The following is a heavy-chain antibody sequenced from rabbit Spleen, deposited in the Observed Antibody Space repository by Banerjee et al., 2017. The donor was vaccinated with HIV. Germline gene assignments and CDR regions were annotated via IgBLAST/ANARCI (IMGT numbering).Heavy chain of an antibody. Sequence: QEQLEESGGGLVKPGASLTLNCTASGVSFSFSSYMCWVRQAPGKGLEWIACIEVGSSGFSYFATWAKGRFTISETSSTTVTLQVTRLTAADTATYFCARDTSSSFSSYGMDLWGPGTLVTVS. J-gene: IGHJ6*01. CDR2: IEVGSSGFS. CDR1: GVSFSFSSY. D-gene: IGHD1-1*01. CDR3: ARDTSSSFSSYGMDL. V-gene: IGHV1S45*01.